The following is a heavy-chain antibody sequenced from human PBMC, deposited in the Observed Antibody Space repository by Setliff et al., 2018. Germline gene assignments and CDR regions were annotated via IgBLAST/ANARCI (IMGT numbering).Heavy chain of an antibody. CDR2: IYTSGST. Sequence: PSETLSLTCTVSGGSISSYYWSWIRQPAGKGLEWIGRIYTSGSTNYNPPLKSRVTMSVDTSKNQFSLKLSSVTAADTAVYYCAREKGNREAPELRGLYYYYMDVWGKGTTVTVSS. J-gene: IGHJ6*03. CDR3: AREKGNREAPELRGLYYYYMDV. V-gene: IGHV4-4*07. D-gene: IGHD3-10*01. CDR1: GGSISSYY.